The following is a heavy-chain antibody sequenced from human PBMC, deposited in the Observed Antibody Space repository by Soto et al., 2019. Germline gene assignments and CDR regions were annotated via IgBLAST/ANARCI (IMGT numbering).Heavy chain of an antibody. Sequence: QVQLVQSGAEVTTPGPSVKVSCKASGGFFNTYAISWVRQAPGQGLEWMGAIIPMSNTANYAQHFRDRVTFTADGSTSTAYMELSSLRSEDTAVYYCARRAYCIGDGCKRGYYGMDVWGQGPTVTVSS. CDR2: IIPMSNTA. V-gene: IGHV1-69*12. CDR1: GGFFNTYA. D-gene: IGHD2-21*02. J-gene: IGHJ6*02. CDR3: ARRAYCIGDGCKRGYYGMDV.